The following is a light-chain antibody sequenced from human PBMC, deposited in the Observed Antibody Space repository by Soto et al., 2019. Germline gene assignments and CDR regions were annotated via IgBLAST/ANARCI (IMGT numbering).Light chain of an antibody. Sequence: QPVLTQPPSVSGAPGQRVTISCTGYSSNSGANYHVHWHQPRTGTAPKLLIYGSGSWPSGVPDRFSGSKSGTSASRAITGLQAEDEADYYYQSYDSSLSGSVFGGGTKLTVL. J-gene: IGLJ2*01. CDR2: GSG. V-gene: IGLV1-40*01. CDR1: SSNSGANYH. CDR3: QSYDSSLSGSV.